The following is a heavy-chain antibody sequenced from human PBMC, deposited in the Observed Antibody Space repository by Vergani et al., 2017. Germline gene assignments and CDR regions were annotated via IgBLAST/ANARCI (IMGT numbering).Heavy chain of an antibody. D-gene: IGHD3-10*01. CDR2: ISSSSSTI. J-gene: IGHJ4*02. CDR3: ARDLYYGSGSPDTDDY. V-gene: IGHV3-48*01. CDR1: GFTFSSYS. Sequence: EVQLVESGGGLVQPGGSLRLSCAASGFTFSSYSMNWVRQAPGKGLEWVSYISSSSSTIYYADSVKGRFTISRDNAKNSLYLQMNSLRAEDTAVYYCARDLYYGSGSPDTDDYWGQGTLVTVSS.